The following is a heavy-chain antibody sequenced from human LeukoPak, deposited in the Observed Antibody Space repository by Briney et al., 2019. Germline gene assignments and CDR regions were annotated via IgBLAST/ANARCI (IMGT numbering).Heavy chain of an antibody. CDR1: GLTFRSYS. CDR2: ISSSSSYI. Sequence: GGSLRLSCAASGLTFRSYSMNWVRQAPGKGLECVSPISSSSSYIYYADSVKGRFTISRDNAKKSLYLQMNSLRGEDTAVYYCARVGREIQLGSGAFDIWGQGTMVTVSS. D-gene: IGHD5-18*01. V-gene: IGHV3-21*01. J-gene: IGHJ3*02. CDR3: ARVGREIQLGSGAFDI.